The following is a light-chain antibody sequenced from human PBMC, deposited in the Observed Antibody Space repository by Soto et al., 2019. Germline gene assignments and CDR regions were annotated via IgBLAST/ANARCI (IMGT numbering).Light chain of an antibody. J-gene: IGKJ1*01. CDR2: DAS. V-gene: IGKV3-11*01. CDR1: QSVSTY. CDR3: QQLSNWPVT. Sequence: EIVLTQSPATLSLSPGERATLSCWASQSVSTYLAWYQQKPGQAPRLLIYDASSRATGIPARCSGSGSGTEFTLTISSLEPEDFAVYYCQQLSNWPVTFGQGTRVEIK.